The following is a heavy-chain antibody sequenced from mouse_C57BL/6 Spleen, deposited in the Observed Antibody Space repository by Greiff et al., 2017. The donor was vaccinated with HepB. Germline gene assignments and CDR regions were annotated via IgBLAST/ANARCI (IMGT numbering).Heavy chain of an antibody. J-gene: IGHJ3*01. CDR1: GYTFTSYW. CDR2: IYPGSGST. CDR3: ARSRYYDGSSYGLAY. D-gene: IGHD1-1*01. Sequence: VQLQQSGAELVKPGASVKMSCKASGYTFTSYWITWVKQRPGQGLEWIGDIYPGSGSTNYNEKFKSQATLTVDTSSSTAYMQLSSLTSEDSAVDYGARSRYYDGSSYGLAYWGQGTLVTVAA. V-gene: IGHV1-55*01.